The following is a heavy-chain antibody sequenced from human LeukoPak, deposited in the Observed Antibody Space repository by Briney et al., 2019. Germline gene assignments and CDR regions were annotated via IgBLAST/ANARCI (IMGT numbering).Heavy chain of an antibody. CDR2: INPDGSGT. Sequence: GGSLRLSCAASGFTFNRYWMHWARDGPGKGLVWVSRINPDGSGTSHADSVKGRFTISRDNAKNTLYLQINSLRAEDTAVYYCARDSGSGSYSGYWGLGTLVTVSS. CDR3: ARDSGSGSYSGY. CDR1: GFTFNRYW. D-gene: IGHD3-10*01. J-gene: IGHJ4*02. V-gene: IGHV3-74*01.